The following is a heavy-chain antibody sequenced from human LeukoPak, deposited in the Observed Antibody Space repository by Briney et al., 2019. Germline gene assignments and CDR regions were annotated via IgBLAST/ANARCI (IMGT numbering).Heavy chain of an antibody. CDR1: GGSISSYY. CDR2: IYYSGST. D-gene: IGHD3-10*01. V-gene: IGHV4-59*01. CDR3: ARDLRFYGMDV. J-gene: IGHJ6*02. Sequence: PSETLSLTCIVSGGSISSYYWSWIRQPPGKGLEWIGYIYYSGSTNYNPSLKSRVTISVDTSKNQFSLKLSSVTAADTAVYYCARDLRFYGMDVWGQGTTVTVSS.